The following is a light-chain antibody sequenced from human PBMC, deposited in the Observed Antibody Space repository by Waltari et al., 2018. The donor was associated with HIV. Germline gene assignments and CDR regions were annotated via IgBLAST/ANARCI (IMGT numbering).Light chain of an antibody. Sequence: QSVLTQPPSASGTPGQRVTISCSGASSNIGSNYVYWYQELPGTAPKLLIYRTDQRPSWVPDRFSGSKSGTSASLAISGLRSEDEADYYCAAWDDSLSALFGGGTKLTVL. CDR3: AAWDDSLSAL. J-gene: IGLJ2*01. CDR1: SSNIGSNY. V-gene: IGLV1-47*01. CDR2: RTD.